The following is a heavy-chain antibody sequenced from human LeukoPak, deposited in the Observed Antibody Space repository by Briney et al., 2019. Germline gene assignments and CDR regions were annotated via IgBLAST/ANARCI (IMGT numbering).Heavy chain of an antibody. CDR3: ARDSLWFGEALDY. D-gene: IGHD3-10*01. V-gene: IGHV4-61*02. J-gene: IGHJ4*02. CDR2: IYTSGST. CDR1: GGSISSGSYY. Sequence: TLSLTCIVSGGSISSGSYYWSWIRQPAGKGLEWIGRIYTSGSTNYNPSLKSRVTISVDTSKNQFSLKLSSVTAADTAVYYCARDSLWFGEALDYWGQGTLVTVSS.